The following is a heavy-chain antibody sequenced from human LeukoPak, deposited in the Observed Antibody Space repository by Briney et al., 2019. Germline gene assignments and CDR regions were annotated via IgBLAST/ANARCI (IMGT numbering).Heavy chain of an antibody. J-gene: IGHJ4*02. CDR3: ARQRDSGFDFDS. D-gene: IGHD5-12*01. Sequence: GEYLKISCMGSGYSFTNYWIGWVRQVPGSGLEWMGVIYPSDSDTRYSPSFQGQVTISADKSIDTAYLQWSSLKASDTAMYYCARQRDSGFDFDSWGQGTLVTASS. V-gene: IGHV5-51*01. CDR2: IYPSDSDT. CDR1: GYSFTNYW.